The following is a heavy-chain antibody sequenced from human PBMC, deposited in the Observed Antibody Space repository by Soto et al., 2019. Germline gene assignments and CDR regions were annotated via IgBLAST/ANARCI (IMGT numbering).Heavy chain of an antibody. J-gene: IGHJ4*02. CDR2: ISSSSSYT. V-gene: IGHV3-11*06. D-gene: IGHD2-2*01. Sequence: GGSLRLSCAASGFTFSDYYMSWIRQAPGKGLEWVSYISSSSSYTNYADSVKGRFTISRDNAKNSLYLQMNSLRAEDTAVYYCARLRAAMGIDYWGQGTLVTVSS. CDR1: GFTFSDYY. CDR3: ARLRAAMGIDY.